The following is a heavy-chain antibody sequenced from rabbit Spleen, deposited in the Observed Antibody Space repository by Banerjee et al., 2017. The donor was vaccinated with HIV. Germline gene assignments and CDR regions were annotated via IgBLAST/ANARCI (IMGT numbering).Heavy chain of an antibody. Sequence: QEQLEESGGDLVKPGASLTLTCKASGLDLSGRYWICWVRQAPGKGLEWIACIDVAKYGTTYYTSWAKGRFTISKTSSTTVTLHMTSLTVADTATYFCARDTSSSFSSYGMDLWGPGTLVTVS. CDR3: ARDTSSSFSSYGMDL. CDR2: IDVAKYGTT. J-gene: IGHJ6*01. CDR1: GLDLSGRYW. D-gene: IGHD1-1*01. V-gene: IGHV1S45*01.